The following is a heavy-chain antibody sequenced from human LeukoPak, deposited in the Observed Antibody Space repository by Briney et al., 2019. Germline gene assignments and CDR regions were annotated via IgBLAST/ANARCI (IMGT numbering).Heavy chain of an antibody. CDR3: ARGIRGYDYLDY. J-gene: IGHJ4*02. CDR2: INSDGSST. Sequence: PGGSLRLSCAASGFTFSSYWMHWVRQAPGQGLVWVSRINSDGSSTSYAGSVKGRFTTSRDTSRNTLYLQMNSLRAEDTAVYYCARGIRGYDYLDYWGRGTLVTVSS. D-gene: IGHD5-12*01. CDR1: GFTFSSYW. V-gene: IGHV3-74*01.